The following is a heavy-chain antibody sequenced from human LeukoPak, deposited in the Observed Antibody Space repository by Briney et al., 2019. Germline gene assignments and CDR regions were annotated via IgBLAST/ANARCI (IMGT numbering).Heavy chain of an antibody. CDR2: IYYSGST. CDR3: ARTSSDAFDI. J-gene: IGHJ3*02. CDR1: GGSISSSSYY. V-gene: IGHV4-39*07. Sequence: SETLSLTCTVSGGSISSSSYYWGWIRQPPGKGLEWIGSIYYSGSTYYNPSLKSRVTISVDTSKNQFSLKLSSVTAADTAVYYCARTSSDAFDIWGQGTMVTVSS.